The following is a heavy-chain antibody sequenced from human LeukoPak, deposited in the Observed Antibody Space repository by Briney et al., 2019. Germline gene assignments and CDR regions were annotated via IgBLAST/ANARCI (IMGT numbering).Heavy chain of an antibody. Sequence: PSETLSLTCTVSGGSISSYYWSWIRQPPGKGLEWIGYIYYSGSTNYNPSLKGRVTISVDTSKNQFSLKLSSVTAADTAVYYCARGRASGSYYSHEDDECDYWGQGTLVTVSS. D-gene: IGHD3-10*01. CDR2: IYYSGST. V-gene: IGHV4-59*12. J-gene: IGHJ4*02. CDR3: ARGRASGSYYSHEDDECDY. CDR1: GGSISSYY.